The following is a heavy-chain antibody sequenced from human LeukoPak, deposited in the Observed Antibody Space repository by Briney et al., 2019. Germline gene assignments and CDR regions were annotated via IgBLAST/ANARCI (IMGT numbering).Heavy chain of an antibody. CDR3: ARDLVTVTKGFDI. V-gene: IGHV4-59*11. CDR2: ISYIGST. Sequence: SETLSLTCAVSDDSFSSHYWTWIRQPPGKGLEWIGYISYIGSTNYNPALKSRVTISIDTSKNQFSLKLTSVTAADTAVYYCARDLVTVTKGFDIWGQGTMVSVSS. CDR1: DDSFSSHY. D-gene: IGHD4-17*01. J-gene: IGHJ3*02.